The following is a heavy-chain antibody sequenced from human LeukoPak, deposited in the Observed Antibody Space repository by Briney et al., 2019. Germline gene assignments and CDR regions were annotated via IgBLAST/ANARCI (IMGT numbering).Heavy chain of an antibody. CDR3: AKETDYGGNSVGFGNFDY. V-gene: IGHV3-9*01. D-gene: IGHD4-23*01. J-gene: IGHJ4*02. CDR2: ISWNSGSI. Sequence: GGSLRLSCAASGFTFDDYAMHWVRQAPGKGLEWVSGISWNSGSIGYADSVKGRFTISRGNAKNSLYPQMNSLRAEDTALYYCAKETDYGGNSVGFGNFDYWGQGTLVTVSS. CDR1: GFTFDDYA.